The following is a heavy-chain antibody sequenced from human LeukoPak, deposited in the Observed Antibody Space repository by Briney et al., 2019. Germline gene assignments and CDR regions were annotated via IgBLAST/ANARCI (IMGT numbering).Heavy chain of an antibody. J-gene: IGHJ3*02. CDR1: GFTVSSNY. CDR3: ARDDSSGYPI. D-gene: IGHD3-22*01. CDR2: IYSGGST. V-gene: IGHV3-53*01. Sequence: PGGSLRLSCAASGFTVSSNYMSWVRKAPGKGLEWASVIYSGGSTYYADSVKGRFTISRDNSKNTLYLQMNSLRAEDTAVYYCARDDSSGYPIWGQGTMVTVSS.